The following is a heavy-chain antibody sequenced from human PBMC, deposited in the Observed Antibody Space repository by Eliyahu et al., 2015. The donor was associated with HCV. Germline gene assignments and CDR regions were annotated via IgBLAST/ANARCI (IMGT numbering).Heavy chain of an antibody. D-gene: IGHD7-27*01. Sequence: EVQLLESGGGLVQPGGSLRLPCAASGFTFXXYAMSWVRQAPGKGLEWVSGISRSGDSTYYTDSVKGRFTISRDNSKNTLYLQMNSLRAEDTAVFYCAKDTFNWGTGVSAGGYWGQGTLVTVSS. CDR2: ISRSGDST. J-gene: IGHJ4*02. CDR3: AKDTFNWGTGVSAGGY. V-gene: IGHV3-23*01. CDR1: GFTFXXYA.